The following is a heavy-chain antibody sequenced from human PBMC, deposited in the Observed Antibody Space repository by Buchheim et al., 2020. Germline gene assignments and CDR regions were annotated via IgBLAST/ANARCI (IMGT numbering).Heavy chain of an antibody. CDR3: AKSPPGSYYNWFDP. CDR1: DVSIIETNYY. Sequence: QLHLQESGPGLVRPSETLSLTCSVPDVSIIETNYYWGWIRQAPGKGLEWIGTVSYSGTSYYNPSLQSRVTISVDTSRNQFSLSLRSVTATDSAVYYCAKSPPGSYYNWFDPWGQGT. D-gene: IGHD3-10*01. CDR2: VSYSGTS. V-gene: IGHV4-39*01. J-gene: IGHJ5*02.